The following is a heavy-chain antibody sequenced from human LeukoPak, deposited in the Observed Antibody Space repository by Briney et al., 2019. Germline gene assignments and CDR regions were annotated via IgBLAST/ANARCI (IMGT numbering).Heavy chain of an antibody. V-gene: IGHV4-39*07. Sequence: SETLSLTCTVSGGSISSYYWSWIRQPPGKGLEWIGSIYYSGSTYYNPSLKSRVTISVDTSKNQFSLKLSSVTAADTAVYYCARSIAAAGTFWFDPWGQGTLVTVSS. CDR2: IYYSGST. CDR3: ARSIAAAGTFWFDP. D-gene: IGHD6-13*01. CDR1: GGSISSYY. J-gene: IGHJ5*02.